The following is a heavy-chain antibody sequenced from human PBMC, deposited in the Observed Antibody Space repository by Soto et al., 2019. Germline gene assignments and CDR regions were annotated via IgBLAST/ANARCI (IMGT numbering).Heavy chain of an antibody. J-gene: IGHJ4*02. CDR3: TTDPFRYIAVAGPYPFFDY. V-gene: IGHV3-15*07. CDR2: IKSKTDGGTT. D-gene: IGHD6-19*01. Sequence: PGGSLRLSCAASGFTFSNAWMNWVRQAPGKGLEWVGRIKSKTDGGTTDYAAPVKGRFTISRDDSKNTLYLQMNSLKTEDTAVYYCTTDPFRYIAVAGPYPFFDYWGQGTLVTVSS. CDR1: GFTFSNAW.